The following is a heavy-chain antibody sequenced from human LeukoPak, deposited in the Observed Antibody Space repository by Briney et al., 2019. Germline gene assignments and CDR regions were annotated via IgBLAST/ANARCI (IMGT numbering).Heavy chain of an antibody. D-gene: IGHD3-10*01. CDR1: GGSFSGYY. CDR3: ARASMVRGSEWFDP. Sequence: PSETLSLTCAVYGGSFSGYYWSWIRQPLGKGLEWIGEINHSGSTNYNPSLKSRVTISVDTSKNQFSLKLSSVTAADTAVYYCARASMVRGSEWFDPWGQGTLVTVSS. V-gene: IGHV4-34*01. CDR2: INHSGST. J-gene: IGHJ5*02.